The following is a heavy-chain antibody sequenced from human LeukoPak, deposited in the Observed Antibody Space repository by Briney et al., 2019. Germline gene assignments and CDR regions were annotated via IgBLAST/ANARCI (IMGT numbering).Heavy chain of an antibody. CDR2: ISSSSSYI. V-gene: IGHV3-21*01. CDR3: ARDGVLLWFGEFFDY. J-gene: IGHJ4*02. CDR1: GFTFSSYS. Sequence: GGSLRLSCAASGFTFSSYSMNWVRQAPGGGLEWVSSISSSSSYIYYADSVKGRFTISRDNAKNSLYLQMNSLRAEDTAVYYCARDGVLLWFGEFFDYWGQGTLVTVSS. D-gene: IGHD3-10*01.